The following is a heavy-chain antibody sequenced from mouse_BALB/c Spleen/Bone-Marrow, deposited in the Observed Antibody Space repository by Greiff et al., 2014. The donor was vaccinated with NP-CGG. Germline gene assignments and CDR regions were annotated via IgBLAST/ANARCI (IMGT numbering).Heavy chain of an antibody. Sequence: QVQLQQSGPGLVAPSQSLSITCTVSGFSLTSYGVHWVRQSPGKGLEWLGVIWSGGSTDYNAEFVSRPSISKDNSKSKVFIKMNSLQSNDTAIYYCARNGNYAMDYGGQGTSVTVSS. D-gene: IGHD1-1*02. V-gene: IGHV2-2*03. CDR2: IWSGGST. J-gene: IGHJ4*01. CDR3: ARNGNYAMDY. CDR1: GFSLTSYG.